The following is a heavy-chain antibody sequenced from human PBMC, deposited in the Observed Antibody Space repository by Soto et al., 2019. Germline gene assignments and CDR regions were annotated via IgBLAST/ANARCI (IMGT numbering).Heavy chain of an antibody. D-gene: IGHD3-22*01. CDR3: VSVAYEYDSSGYYLSFDY. CDR1: GGIFRSYV. Sequence: SVKVSCKAPGGIFRSYVINWVRQAPGQGLEGMGGFNPILKTADHAQTFQGRVAITADEAASTASMAISSLSADDTAVCYCVSVAYEYDSSGYYLSFDYWGQGSLGTVAS. V-gene: IGHV1-69*13. J-gene: IGHJ4*02. CDR2: FNPILKTA.